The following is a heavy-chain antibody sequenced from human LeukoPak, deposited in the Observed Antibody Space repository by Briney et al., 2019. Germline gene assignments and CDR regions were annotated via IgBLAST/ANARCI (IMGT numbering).Heavy chain of an antibody. D-gene: IGHD3-9*01. CDR1: GGTFSGYA. CDR3: ANTNYDILTGYYPYNWFDP. J-gene: IGHJ5*02. V-gene: IGHV1-69*13. CDR2: IIPIFGTA. Sequence: GASVKVSCKASGGTFSGYAISWVRQTPGQGLEWMGGIIPIFGTANYAQKFQGRVTITADESTSTAYMELSSLRSEDTAVYYCANTNYDILTGYYPYNWFDPWGQGTLVTVSS.